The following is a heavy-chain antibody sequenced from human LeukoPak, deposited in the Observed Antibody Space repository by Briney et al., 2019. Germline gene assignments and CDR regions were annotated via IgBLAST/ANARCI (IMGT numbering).Heavy chain of an antibody. V-gene: IGHV4-39*02. CDR3: ARDRGYDSSGYAY. D-gene: IGHD3-22*01. CDR1: YY. CDR2: IYYTGST. Sequence: YYXGWIRQPPGKGREWIGTIYYTGSTYYNPSLKSRLTISVDTSKNQFSLKLRSVTAADTAVYYCARDRGYDSSGYAYWGQGTLVTVSS. J-gene: IGHJ4*02.